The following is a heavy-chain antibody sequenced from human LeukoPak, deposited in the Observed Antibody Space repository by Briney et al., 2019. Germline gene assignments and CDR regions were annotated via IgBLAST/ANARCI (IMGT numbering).Heavy chain of an antibody. CDR1: GFTFSSYA. V-gene: IGHV3-23*01. Sequence: PGGSLRLSCAASGFTFSSYAMSWVRQAPGKGLEWVSAISGSGGSTYYADSVKGRFTISRDNSKNTLYLQMNRLRAEDTAVYYCAKRQDDIVVVPAAINGYWGQGTLVTVSS. D-gene: IGHD2-2*02. J-gene: IGHJ4*02. CDR3: AKRQDDIVVVPAAINGY. CDR2: ISGSGGST.